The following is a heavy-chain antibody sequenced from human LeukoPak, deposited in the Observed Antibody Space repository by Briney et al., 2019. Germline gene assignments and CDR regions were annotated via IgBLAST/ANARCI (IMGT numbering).Heavy chain of an antibody. V-gene: IGHV1-8*03. CDR3: ARETIVVVPAASFDP. CDR2: MNPNSGNT. J-gene: IGHJ5*02. D-gene: IGHD2-2*01. CDR1: GYTFTSYD. Sequence: ASVKVSCKASGYTFTSYDINWVRQATGQGLEWMGWMNPNSGNTGYAQKFQGRVTITRNTSISTAYMELSSLRSEDTAVYYCARETIVVVPAASFDPWGQGTLVTVSS.